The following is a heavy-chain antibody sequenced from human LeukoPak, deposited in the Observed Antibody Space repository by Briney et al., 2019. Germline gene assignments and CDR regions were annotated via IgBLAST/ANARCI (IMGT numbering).Heavy chain of an antibody. Sequence: GESLKISCKGSGYSFTTYWIGWVRQMPGKGLEWMGIIYPGGSDTRYSPSFQGQVTISADKSISTAYLQWSSLKASDTAMYYCARPSSSRFDAFDIWGQGTMVTVSS. D-gene: IGHD6-13*01. CDR1: GYSFTTYW. CDR3: ARPSSSRFDAFDI. V-gene: IGHV5-51*01. J-gene: IGHJ3*02. CDR2: IYPGGSDT.